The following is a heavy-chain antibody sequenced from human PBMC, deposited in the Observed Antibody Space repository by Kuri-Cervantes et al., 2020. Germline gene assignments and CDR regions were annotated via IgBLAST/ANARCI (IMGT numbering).Heavy chain of an antibody. J-gene: IGHJ4*02. V-gene: IGHV3-7*01. CDR1: GFTFNNYA. Sequence: GGSLRLSCAASGFTFNNYAMHWVRQAPGKGLEWVADINQDGSEKVYVDSLKGRFTISRDNAKNSLYLQLNSLTAEDTAVYYCARLSTAVTGIWGQGTLVTVSS. CDR2: INQDGSEK. CDR3: ARLSTAVTGI. D-gene: IGHD2-21*02.